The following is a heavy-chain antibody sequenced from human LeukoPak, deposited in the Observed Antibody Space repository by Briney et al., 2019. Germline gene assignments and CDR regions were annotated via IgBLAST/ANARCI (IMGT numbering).Heavy chain of an antibody. CDR3: AKFGYCSSTSCYDAFDI. CDR2: ISYDGSNK. V-gene: IGHV3-30*18. CDR1: GFTFSSYG. Sequence: GKSLRLSSAASGFTFSSYGMHWVRQAPGKGLEWVAVISYDGSNKYYADPVKGRFTISRDNSKNTLYLQMNSLRAEDTAVYYCAKFGYCSSTSCYDAFDIWGQGTMVTVSS. D-gene: IGHD2-2*01. J-gene: IGHJ3*02.